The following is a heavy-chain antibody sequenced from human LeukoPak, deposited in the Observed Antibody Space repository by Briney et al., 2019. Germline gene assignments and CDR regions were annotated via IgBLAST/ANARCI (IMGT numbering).Heavy chain of an antibody. CDR1: GSSFTSYW. CDR3: ARLGYSYVQGYFDY. CDR2: IYPGDSDT. Sequence: GGSLEISCKGSGSSFTSYWIGWVRQLPGKGLEGMGIIYPGDSDTRYSPSFQGQVTISADKSISTAYLQWSSLKASDTAMYYCARLGYSYVQGYFDYWGQGTLVTVSS. J-gene: IGHJ4*02. D-gene: IGHD5-18*01. V-gene: IGHV5-51*01.